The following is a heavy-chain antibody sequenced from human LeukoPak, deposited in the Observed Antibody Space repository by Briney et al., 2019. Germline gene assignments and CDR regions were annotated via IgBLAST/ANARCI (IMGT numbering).Heavy chain of an antibody. V-gene: IGHV3-23*01. CDR1: TFSXSA. D-gene: IGHD2-15*01. CDR2: ISNNGGYT. CDR3: AKQLGYCSDGSCYFPY. Sequence: TFSXSAMSWVRQXPGKGLEWVSAISNNGGYTYYADSVQGRFTISRDNSKSTLCLQMNSLRAEDTAVYYCAKQLGYCSDGSCYFPYWGQGTLVTVSS. J-gene: IGHJ4*02.